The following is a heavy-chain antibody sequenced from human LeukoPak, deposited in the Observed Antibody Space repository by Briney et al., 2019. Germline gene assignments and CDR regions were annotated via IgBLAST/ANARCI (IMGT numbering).Heavy chain of an antibody. Sequence: GGSLRLSCTVSGFTFGDYAMSWVRQAPGKGLEWVGFIRSKAYGGTTEYAASVKGRFTISRDDSKSVAYLQVNSLRTEDTAVYYCTRTYTSSWTTRPFDYWGQGTLVTVSS. D-gene: IGHD6-13*01. CDR1: GFTFGDYA. J-gene: IGHJ4*02. V-gene: IGHV3-49*04. CDR3: TRTYTSSWTTRPFDY. CDR2: IRSKAYGGTT.